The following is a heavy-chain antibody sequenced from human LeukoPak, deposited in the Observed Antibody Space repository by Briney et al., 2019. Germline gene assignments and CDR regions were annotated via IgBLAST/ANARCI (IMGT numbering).Heavy chain of an antibody. D-gene: IGHD5-12*01. CDR2: INPNSGGT. Sequence: GASVKVSCKASGYTFTGYYMHWVRQAPEQGLEWMGWINPNSGGTNYAQKFQGRVTMTRDTSISTAYMELSRLRSDDTAVYYCASLGGYSGYDATGLVGYWGQGTLVTVSS. CDR1: GYTFTGYY. CDR3: ASLGGYSGYDATGLVGY. V-gene: IGHV1-2*02. J-gene: IGHJ4*02.